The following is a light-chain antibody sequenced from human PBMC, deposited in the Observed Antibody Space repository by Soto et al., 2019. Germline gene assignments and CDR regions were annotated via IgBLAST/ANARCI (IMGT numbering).Light chain of an antibody. Sequence: DIQMTQSPSSLSASVGDRVTITCRASQSITTYLNWYQQKPGKAPKLLIYAASTLLSGVPSRFSGSGSGTDFTLTISSLQPDDFATYYCQQSYNTPLPFGGGTKVEIK. CDR3: QQSYNTPLP. V-gene: IGKV1-39*01. CDR2: AAS. J-gene: IGKJ4*01. CDR1: QSITTY.